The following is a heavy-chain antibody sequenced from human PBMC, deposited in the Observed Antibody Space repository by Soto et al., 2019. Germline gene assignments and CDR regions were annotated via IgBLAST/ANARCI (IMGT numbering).Heavy chain of an antibody. J-gene: IGHJ3*02. D-gene: IGHD4-17*01. CDR2: ISAYNGNT. CDR1: GYTLTSCG. Sequence: GASVKVSCKASGYTLTSCGITSSRQPPGQGLEWMRWISAYNGNTNYAQKVQGRVTMTTDTSTSTAYMELRSLRSDDTAVYYCARGDTVTTAYFLVNAFDIWGQGTMVTVSS. V-gene: IGHV1-18*01. CDR3: ARGDTVTTAYFLVNAFDI.